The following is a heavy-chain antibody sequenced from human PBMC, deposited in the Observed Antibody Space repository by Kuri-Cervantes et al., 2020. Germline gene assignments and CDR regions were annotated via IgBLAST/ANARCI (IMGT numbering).Heavy chain of an antibody. J-gene: IGHJ4*02. CDR3: TTPQNYYDSSDHFDY. CDR1: GFTFSNAW. Sequence: GGSLRLSCAASGFTFSNAWMSWVRQAPGKGLEWVGRIKSKTDGGTTDYAAPVKGRFTVSRDDSKNTLYLQMNSLKTEDTAVYYCTTPQNYYDSSDHFDYWGQGTLVTVSS. D-gene: IGHD3-22*01. V-gene: IGHV3-15*01. CDR2: IKSKTDGGTT.